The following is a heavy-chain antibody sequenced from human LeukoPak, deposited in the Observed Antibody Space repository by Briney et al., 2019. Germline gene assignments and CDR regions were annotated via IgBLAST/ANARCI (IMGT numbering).Heavy chain of an antibody. Sequence: SETLSLTCTVSGGSISSYYWSWTRQPAGKGLEWIGRIYTSGSTNYNPSLKSRVTMSVDTSKNQFSLKLSSVTAADTAVYYCARDMNVVVPAAIGDWFDPWGQGTLVTVSS. V-gene: IGHV4-4*07. CDR2: IYTSGST. J-gene: IGHJ5*02. CDR3: ARDMNVVVPAAIGDWFDP. CDR1: GGSISSYY. D-gene: IGHD2-2*01.